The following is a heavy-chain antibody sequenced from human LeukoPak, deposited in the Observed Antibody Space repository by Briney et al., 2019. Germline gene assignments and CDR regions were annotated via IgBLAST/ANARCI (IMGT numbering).Heavy chain of an antibody. CDR3: ARKLDYYDSSGYLAP. V-gene: IGHV3-11*01. J-gene: IGHJ5*02. Sequence: KAGGSLRLSCAASGFTFSDYYMSWIRQAPGKGLEWVSYISSSGSTIFYADSVKGRFTISRDNAKNSLYLQMNSLRAEDTAVYYCARKLDYYDSSGYLAPWGQGTLVTVSS. D-gene: IGHD3-22*01. CDR1: GFTFSDYY. CDR2: ISSSGSTI.